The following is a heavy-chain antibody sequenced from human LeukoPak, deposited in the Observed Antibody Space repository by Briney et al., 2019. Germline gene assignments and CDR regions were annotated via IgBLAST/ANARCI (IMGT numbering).Heavy chain of an antibody. CDR2: ISGSGGST. D-gene: IGHD6-13*01. J-gene: IGHJ4*02. CDR1: GFTFSSYA. CDR3: ARLGIITAAGSNDY. V-gene: IGHV3-23*01. Sequence: PGGSLRLSCAASGFTFSSYAMSWVRQAPGKGLEWVSAISGSGGSTYYADSVKGRFTISRDNAKNSLYLQMNSLRAEDTAVYYCARLGIITAAGSNDYWGQGTLVTVSS.